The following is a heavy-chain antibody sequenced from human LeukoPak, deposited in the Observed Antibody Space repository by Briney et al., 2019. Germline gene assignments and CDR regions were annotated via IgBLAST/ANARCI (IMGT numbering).Heavy chain of an antibody. J-gene: IGHJ4*02. D-gene: IGHD3-16*01. Sequence: RTGGSLRLSCAASGFTFSSYEMNWARQAPGKGLEWVSYISSSGSTIYYADSVKGRFTISRDNAKNSLYLQMNSLRAEDTAVYYCARDLGILTGFDYWGQGTLVTVSS. CDR3: ARDLGILTGFDY. CDR2: ISSSGSTI. V-gene: IGHV3-48*03. CDR1: GFTFSSYE.